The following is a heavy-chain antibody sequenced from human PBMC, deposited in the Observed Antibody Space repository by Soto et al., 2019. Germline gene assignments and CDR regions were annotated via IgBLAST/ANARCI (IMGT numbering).Heavy chain of an antibody. V-gene: IGHV1-69*01. D-gene: IGHD3-9*01. Sequence: QVQLVQSGAEVKKPGSSVKVSCKASGGTFNNYGMGWVRQAPGQGLEWMGGIIPMIGRTNYAQKFQGRLTLTADASRSTAYMELRSLRSYDTAVYYCASWDYDVLTGYSYDDWGQGTIVTVSS. CDR3: ASWDYDVLTGYSYDD. CDR2: IIPMIGRT. CDR1: GGTFNNYG. J-gene: IGHJ1*01.